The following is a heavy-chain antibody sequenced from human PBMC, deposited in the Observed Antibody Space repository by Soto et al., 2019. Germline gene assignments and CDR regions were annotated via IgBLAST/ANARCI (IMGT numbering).Heavy chain of an antibody. Sequence: EVHLLESGGGLVQPGGSLTLSCAASGFIFTNNAMNWVRQSPGKGLEWVSGLSDYGFTIEYADSVKGRFTISRDISRNTLHLQMNSLRVEDTAVYYCARRARDGYNSPIDYWGQGTQVTVSS. V-gene: IGHV3-23*01. CDR1: GFIFTNNA. D-gene: IGHD1-1*01. CDR2: LSDYGFTI. J-gene: IGHJ4*02. CDR3: ARRARDGYNSPIDY.